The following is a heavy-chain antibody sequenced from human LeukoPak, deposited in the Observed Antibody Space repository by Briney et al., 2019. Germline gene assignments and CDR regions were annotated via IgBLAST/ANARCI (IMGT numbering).Heavy chain of an antibody. D-gene: IGHD2-2*02. V-gene: IGHV4-34*01. CDR1: GGSFSGYY. CDR2: INHSGST. Sequence: PSETLSLTCAVYGGSFSGYYWSWISQPPGKGLEWIGEINHSGSTNYNPSLKSRVTISVDTSKNQFSLKLSSVTAADTAVYYCARVGIADCSSTSCYIRNWFDPWGQGTLVTVSS. J-gene: IGHJ5*01. CDR3: ARVGIADCSSTSCYIRNWFDP.